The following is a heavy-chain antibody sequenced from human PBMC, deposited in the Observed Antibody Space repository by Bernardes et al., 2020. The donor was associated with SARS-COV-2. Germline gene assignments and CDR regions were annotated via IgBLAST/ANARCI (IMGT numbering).Heavy chain of an antibody. V-gene: IGHV3-23*01. CDR2: T. CDR3: AKHISTWENDAFDI. J-gene: IGHJ3*02. D-gene: IGHD6-13*01. Sequence: TYNADSVKGRFTISRDNVKNTLSLQMNSLRAEDTAVYYCAKHISTWENDAFDIWGQG.